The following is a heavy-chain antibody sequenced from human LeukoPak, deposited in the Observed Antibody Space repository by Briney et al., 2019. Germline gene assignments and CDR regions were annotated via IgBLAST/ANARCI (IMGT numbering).Heavy chain of an antibody. V-gene: IGHV4-61*02. CDR2: IYTSGST. J-gene: IGHJ4*02. CDR1: GVSISSGSYY. Sequence: PSETLSLTCTVSGVSISSGSYYWSWIRQPAGKGLEWIGRIYTSGSTNYNPSLKSRVTISVDTSKNQFSLKLSSVTAADTAVYYCARALDYGGNQGDGGPDYFDYWGQGTLVTVSS. D-gene: IGHD4-23*01. CDR3: ARALDYGGNQGDGGPDYFDY.